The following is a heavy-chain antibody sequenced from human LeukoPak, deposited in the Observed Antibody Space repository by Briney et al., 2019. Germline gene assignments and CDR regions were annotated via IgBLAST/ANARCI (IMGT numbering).Heavy chain of an antibody. Sequence: ASVKVSCKASGYTFTSYGISWVRQAPGQGLEWMGWISDYNGNTNYAQKLQGRVTMTTDTSTSTAHMELRSLRSDDTAVYYCARDFYSITIFGVATSDNWFDPWGQGTLVTVSS. CDR2: ISDYNGNT. J-gene: IGHJ5*02. CDR3: ARDFYSITIFGVATSDNWFDP. D-gene: IGHD3-3*01. CDR1: GYTFTSYG. V-gene: IGHV1-18*01.